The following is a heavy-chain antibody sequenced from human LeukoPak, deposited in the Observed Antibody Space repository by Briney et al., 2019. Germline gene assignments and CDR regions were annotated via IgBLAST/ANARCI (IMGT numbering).Heavy chain of an antibody. J-gene: IGHJ4*02. CDR3: TREYSAHSDF. D-gene: IGHD4-11*01. Sequence: SETLSLTCTVSGGSISSYYWSWIRQPAGKGLEWVGRIYTSGSTNYNPSLKSRVTMSVDTSKNQFSLRLNSVTAADTAVYFCTREYSAHSDFWGQGALVTVSS. CDR2: IYTSGST. CDR1: GGSISSYY. V-gene: IGHV4-4*07.